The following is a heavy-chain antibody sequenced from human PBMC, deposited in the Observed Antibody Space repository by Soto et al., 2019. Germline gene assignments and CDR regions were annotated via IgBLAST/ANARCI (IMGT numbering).Heavy chain of an antibody. J-gene: IGHJ4*02. CDR3: ARDRGDSSGYYLDY. CDR2: IYYSGST. D-gene: IGHD3-22*01. V-gene: IGHV4-59*01. Sequence: ASETLSLTCTVSGGSISSYYWSWIRQPPGKGLEWIGYIYYSGSTNYNPSLKSRVTISVDTSKNQFSLKLSSVTAADTAVYYCARDRGDSSGYYLDYWGQGTLVTVS. CDR1: GGSISSYY.